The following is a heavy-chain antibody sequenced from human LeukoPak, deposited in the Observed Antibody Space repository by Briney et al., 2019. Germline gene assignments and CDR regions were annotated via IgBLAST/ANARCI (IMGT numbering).Heavy chain of an antibody. Sequence: GGSLRLSCAASGFTFSNYAMSWVRQAPGKGQEWVSAISGSGDSTYYADSVKGRFTISRDNSKNTLFLQMNSLRAEDTAVYYCAKMRPRYCSGGSCDVDWFDPWGQGTLVTVSS. CDR2: ISGSGDST. J-gene: IGHJ5*02. CDR3: AKMRPRYCSGGSCDVDWFDP. CDR1: GFTFSNYA. D-gene: IGHD2-15*01. V-gene: IGHV3-23*01.